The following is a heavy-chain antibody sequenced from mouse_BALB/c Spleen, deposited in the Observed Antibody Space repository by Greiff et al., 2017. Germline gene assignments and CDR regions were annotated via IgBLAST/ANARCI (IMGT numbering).Heavy chain of an antibody. CDR3: TRDYRYGWFAY. J-gene: IGHJ3*01. CDR2: IRLKSNNYAT. CDR1: GFTFSNYW. Sequence: EVKLEESGGGLVQPGGSMKLSCVASGFTFSNYWMNWVRQSPEKGLEWVAEIRLKSNNYATHYAESVKGRFTISRDDSKSSVYLQMNNLRAEDTGIYYCTRDYRYGWFAYWGQGTLVTVSA. D-gene: IGHD2-14*01. V-gene: IGHV6-6*02.